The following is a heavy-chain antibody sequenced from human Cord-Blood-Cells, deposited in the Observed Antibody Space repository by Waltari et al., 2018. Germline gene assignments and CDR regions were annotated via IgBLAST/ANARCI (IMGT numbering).Heavy chain of an antibody. D-gene: IGHD3-22*01. CDR1: GFTFSSYS. J-gene: IGHJ3*02. Sequence: EVQLVESGGGLVQPGGSLRLSCAASGFTFSSYSMNWVRQAPGKGLEWVSYISSSSSTIYYADSVKGRFTISRDNAKNSLYLQMNSLRDEDTAVYYCAREGGDYYDSSGYYAFDIWGQGTMVTVSS. CDR2: ISSSSSTI. V-gene: IGHV3-48*02. CDR3: AREGGDYYDSSGYYAFDI.